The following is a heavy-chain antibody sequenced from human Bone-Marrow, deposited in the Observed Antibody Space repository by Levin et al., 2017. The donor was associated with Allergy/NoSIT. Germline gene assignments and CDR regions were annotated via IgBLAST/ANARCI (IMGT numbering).Heavy chain of an antibody. Sequence: SQTLSLTCTVSGPSITDYQWTWIRQSPGKGLEWIGYISDSGTAIYNSFLWGRLTISVDTSKNQVLLKLRSLTTADSALYYCARDFNGFDFWGQGIPVTVSS. J-gene: IGHJ4*02. D-gene: IGHD2-8*01. CDR3: ARDFNGFDF. CDR2: ISDSGTA. V-gene: IGHV4-59*01. CDR1: GPSITDYQ.